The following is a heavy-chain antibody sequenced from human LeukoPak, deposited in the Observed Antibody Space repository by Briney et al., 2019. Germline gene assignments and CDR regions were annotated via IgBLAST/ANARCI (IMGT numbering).Heavy chain of an antibody. CDR3: AREGDGTARY. CDR1: GGSISSYY. Sequence: PSETLSLTCTVSGGSISSYYWSWIRQPPGKGLEWIGYIYYSGSTNYNPSLKSRVTISVDTSKNQFSLKLSSVTAADTAVYYCAREGDGTARYWGQGTLVTVSS. D-gene: IGHD5-24*01. CDR2: IYYSGST. V-gene: IGHV4-59*12. J-gene: IGHJ4*02.